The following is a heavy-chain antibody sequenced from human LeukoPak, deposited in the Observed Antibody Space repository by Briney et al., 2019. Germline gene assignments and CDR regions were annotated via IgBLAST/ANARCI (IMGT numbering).Heavy chain of an antibody. CDR3: ARVRTIVVVVAATLGWFDP. D-gene: IGHD2-15*01. CDR2: INHSGST. J-gene: IGHJ5*02. Sequence: PSETLSLTCAVYGGSFSGYYWSWIRQPPGKGLEWIGEINHSGSTNYNPSLKSRVTISVDTSKNQFSLKLSPVTAADTAVYYCARVRTIVVVVAATLGWFDPWGQGTLVTVSS. V-gene: IGHV4-34*01. CDR1: GGSFSGYY.